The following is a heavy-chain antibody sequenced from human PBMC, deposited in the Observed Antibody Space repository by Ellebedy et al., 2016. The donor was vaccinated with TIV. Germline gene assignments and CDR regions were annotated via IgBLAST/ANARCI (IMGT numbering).Heavy chain of an antibody. V-gene: IGHV3-7*01. D-gene: IGHD2/OR15-2a*01. J-gene: IGHJ5*02. CDR2: IKKGGSDK. Sequence: GGSLRLSXAASGITFRDFWMSWVRQVPGKGLEWVATIKKGGSDKYYMDSVKGRFTISRDNANNSSYLQMNSLRDDDTAIYYCAGRGGCNTTCSDHWGHGTVVTVSS. CDR3: AGRGGCNTTCSDH. CDR1: GITFRDFW.